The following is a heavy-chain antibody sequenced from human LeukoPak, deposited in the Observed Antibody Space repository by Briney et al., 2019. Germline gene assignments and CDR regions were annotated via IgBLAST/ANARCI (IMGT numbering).Heavy chain of an antibody. J-gene: IGHJ3*02. Sequence: SVKVSCKASGYTFTGYYMHWVRQAPGQGLEWMGWINPNSGGTNYAQKFQGRVTMTRDTSISTAYMELSRLRSDDTAVYYCARARLVGGPYDAFDIWGQGTMVTVSS. D-gene: IGHD3-9*01. CDR3: ARARLVGGPYDAFDI. CDR2: INPNSGGT. V-gene: IGHV1-2*02. CDR1: GYTFTGYY.